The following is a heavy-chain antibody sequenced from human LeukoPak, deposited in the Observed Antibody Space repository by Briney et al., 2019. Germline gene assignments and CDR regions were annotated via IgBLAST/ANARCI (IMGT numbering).Heavy chain of an antibody. V-gene: IGHV4-59*01. CDR3: ARDRPPYSSGPGALDY. CDR2: IYSSGST. CDR1: GGSISSYY. Sequence: PSETLSLTCTVSGGSISSYYWSWIRQPPGKGLEWIGYIYSSGSTNYNPSLKSRVTISVDTSKNQFSLKLSSVTAADTAVYYCARDRPPYSSGPGALDYWGQGTLVTVSS. D-gene: IGHD6-19*01. J-gene: IGHJ4*02.